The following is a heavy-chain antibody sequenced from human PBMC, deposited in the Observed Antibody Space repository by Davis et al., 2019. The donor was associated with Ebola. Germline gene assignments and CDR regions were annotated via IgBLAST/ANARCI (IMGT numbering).Heavy chain of an antibody. CDR2: ISSSGSTI. CDR3: ARDRDYYDSSAYHPRGWFDL. J-gene: IGHJ5*02. Sequence: PGGSLRLSCAASGFTFSSYTMNWVRQAPGKGLEWVSYISSSGSTIYYADSVKGRITASRDNAKNSLYLQMNSLRAEDTAVYFCARDRDYYDSSAYHPRGWFDLWGQGTLVTVSS. V-gene: IGHV3-48*04. CDR1: GFTFSSYT. D-gene: IGHD3-22*01.